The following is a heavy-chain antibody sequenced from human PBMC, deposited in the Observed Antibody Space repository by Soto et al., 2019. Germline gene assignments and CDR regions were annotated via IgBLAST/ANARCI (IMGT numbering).Heavy chain of an antibody. CDR1: GFTFSSYW. D-gene: IGHD2-2*01. CDR3: ARRPGMPYNWFDP. CDR2: IKQDGSEK. Sequence: GGSLRLSCAASGFTFSSYWMSWVRQAPGKGLEWVANIKQDGSEKYYVDSVKGRFTISRDNAKNSLYLQMNSLRAEDTAVYYCARRPGMPYNWFDPWGQGTLVTVSS. J-gene: IGHJ5*02. V-gene: IGHV3-7*03.